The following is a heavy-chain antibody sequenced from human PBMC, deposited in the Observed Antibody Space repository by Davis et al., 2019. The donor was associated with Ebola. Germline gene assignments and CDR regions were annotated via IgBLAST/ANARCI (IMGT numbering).Heavy chain of an antibody. CDR2: INNDGGST. J-gene: IGHJ4*02. V-gene: IGHV3-74*01. CDR3: ARDSKVGAIAIFDY. D-gene: IGHD1-26*01. CDR1: GFTFSNYW. Sequence: GESLKISCAASGFTFSNYWMHWVRQAPGKGLVWVSRINNDGGSTNYADSVKGRFTISRDNAKNSLYLQMNSLRDEDTAVYYCARDSKVGAIAIFDYWGQGTLVTVSS.